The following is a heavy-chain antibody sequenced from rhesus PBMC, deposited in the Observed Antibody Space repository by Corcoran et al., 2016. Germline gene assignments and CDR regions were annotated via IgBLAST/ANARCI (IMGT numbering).Heavy chain of an antibody. Sequence: QVQLQESGPALVRPSDTLSLTCAGSGGSIASANWWRWVRQSPGRGMEGIWGIHGIAGVHTYNPSLESRVSVSMDTSKNQFSLKLFSVTVADNDVYFCAGSSTSAAGTGIAFWGQGVLVTVSS. V-gene: IGHV4-93*02. CDR3: AGSSTSAAGTGIAF. D-gene: IGHD6-25*01. J-gene: IGHJ4*01. CDR2: IHGIAGVH. CDR1: GGSIASANW.